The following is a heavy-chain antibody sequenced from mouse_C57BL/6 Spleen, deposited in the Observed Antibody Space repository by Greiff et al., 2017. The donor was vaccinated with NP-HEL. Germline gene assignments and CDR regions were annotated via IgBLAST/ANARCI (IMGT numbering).Heavy chain of an antibody. D-gene: IGHD1-1*02. Sequence: EVKLVESGGGLVQSGRSLRLSCATSGFTFSDFYMEWVRQAPGKGLEWIAASRNKANDYTTEYSASVKGRFIVSRDTSQSILYLQMNALRAEDTAIYYCARDAINYGHYAMDYWGQGTSVTVSS. CDR2: SRNKANDYTT. J-gene: IGHJ4*01. V-gene: IGHV7-1*01. CDR3: ARDAINYGHYAMDY. CDR1: GFTFSDFY.